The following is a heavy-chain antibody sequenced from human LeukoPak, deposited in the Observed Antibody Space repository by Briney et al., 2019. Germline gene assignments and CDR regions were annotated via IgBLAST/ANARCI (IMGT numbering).Heavy chain of an antibody. CDR1: GGTFSSYA. CDR3: ARAPYYYDSSGYFEY. D-gene: IGHD3-22*01. J-gene: IGHJ4*02. CDR2: IIPIFGTA. Sequence: SVKVSCKASGGTFSSYAISWVRQAPGQGLEWMGGIIPIFGTANYAQKFQGRVTITADKSTSTAYMELSSLRSEDTAVYYCARAPYYYDSSGYFEYWGQGTLVTVSS. V-gene: IGHV1-69*06.